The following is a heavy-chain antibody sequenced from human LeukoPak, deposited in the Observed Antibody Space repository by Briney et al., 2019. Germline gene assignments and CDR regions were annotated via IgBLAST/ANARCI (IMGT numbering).Heavy chain of an antibody. J-gene: IGHJ6*02. CDR2: FYSGGSK. Sequence: PGGSLRLSCAASAFTVTSNYMSWVRQAPRKGLGWASAFYSGGSKYYADSVKGLFTISRDNSKNTLYLQMNSLRAEDTAVYYCARDGGYSPSGMDVWGQGTTVTVSS. CDR1: AFTVTSNY. D-gene: IGHD5-18*01. V-gene: IGHV3-53*01. CDR3: ARDGGYSPSGMDV.